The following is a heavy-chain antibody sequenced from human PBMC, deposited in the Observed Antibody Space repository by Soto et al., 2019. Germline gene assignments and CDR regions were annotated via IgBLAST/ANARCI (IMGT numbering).Heavy chain of an antibody. V-gene: IGHV1-46*03. Sequence: ASVKVSCKASGYTFTTYYMHWVRQAPGQGLEWMGIINPSGGSTSYAQKFQGRVTMTRDTSTSTVYMELSSLRSEDTAVYYCATSIAAAGRTIHAFDIWGQGTMVTVS. CDR2: INPSGGST. J-gene: IGHJ3*02. CDR3: ATSIAAAGRTIHAFDI. D-gene: IGHD6-13*01. CDR1: GYTFTTYY.